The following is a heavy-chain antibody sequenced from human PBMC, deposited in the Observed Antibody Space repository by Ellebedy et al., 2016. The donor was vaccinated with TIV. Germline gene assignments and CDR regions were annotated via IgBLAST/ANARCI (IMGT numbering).Heavy chain of an antibody. CDR2: IIPILGMT. V-gene: IGHV1-69*04. CDR1: GGTFSNYA. Sequence: SVKVSCKPSGGTFSNYAISWVRQAPGQGLQCMGTIIPILGMTNYAQKFQGRVTITADKSTTIAYMELSSLRSEDTALYYCASTIVGATGADYWGQGTLVTVSS. CDR3: ASTIVGATGADY. J-gene: IGHJ4*02. D-gene: IGHD2-21*02.